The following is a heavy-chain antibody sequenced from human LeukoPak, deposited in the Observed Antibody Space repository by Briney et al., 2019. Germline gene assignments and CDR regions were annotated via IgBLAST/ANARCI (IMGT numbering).Heavy chain of an antibody. CDR1: GGSVSSSSYY. V-gene: IGHV4-39*01. Sequence: SETLSLTCSVSGGSVSSSSYYWAGIRQPPGKGLEWIGSIYYTDNTHYNPSLKNRVTISVDTSKNQFSLRLSSMTAADTAVYFCARSHPSDYGDYKVYYGMDVWGQGTTVTVSS. CDR3: ARSHPSDYGDYKVYYGMDV. CDR2: IYYTDNT. D-gene: IGHD4-17*01. J-gene: IGHJ6*02.